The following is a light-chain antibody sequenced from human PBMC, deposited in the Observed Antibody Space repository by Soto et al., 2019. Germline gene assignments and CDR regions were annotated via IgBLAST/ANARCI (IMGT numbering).Light chain of an antibody. V-gene: IGKV1-5*01. J-gene: IGKJ2*01. CDR2: DAS. CDR3: QQYNSYPDT. Sequence: GDRVTITCRASQSISSWLAWYQQKPGKAPKLLIYDASSLESGVPSRFSGSGSGTEFTLTISSLQPDGFATYYCQQYNSYPDTFGQGTKLEIK. CDR1: QSISSW.